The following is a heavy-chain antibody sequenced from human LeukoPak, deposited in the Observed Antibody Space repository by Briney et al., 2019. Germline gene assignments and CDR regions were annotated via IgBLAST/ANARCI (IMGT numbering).Heavy chain of an antibody. CDR3: ARPQDFGLTGMNAFDI. J-gene: IGHJ3*02. CDR2: IYPGDSDT. Sequence: KHGESFKVCDMGSGYSFNTYWIGWVRQMPGKGREWMGIIYPGDSDTKYSPSFQGQVTISADKSISTAYLQWSSLKASDTAMYYCARPQDFGLTGMNAFDIWGQGTMVTVSS. CDR1: GYSFNTYW. V-gene: IGHV5-51*01. D-gene: IGHD7-27*01.